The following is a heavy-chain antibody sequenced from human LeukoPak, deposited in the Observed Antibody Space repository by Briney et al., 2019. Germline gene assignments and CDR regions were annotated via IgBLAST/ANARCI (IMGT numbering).Heavy chain of an antibody. CDR3: GRRGYNGKFLGY. CDR1: GYSYTSYL. CDR2: YYPGDSGS. Sequence: GESPITYCHCPGYSYTSYLFGWVRQTPGKGLEWMRIYYPGDSGSRYSPSVQGQVSISADKSTGTAYLQWIGLKASDTAMYYYGRRGYNGKFLGYWGQGTLVTVSS. V-gene: IGHV5-51*01. J-gene: IGHJ4*02. D-gene: IGHD5-24*01.